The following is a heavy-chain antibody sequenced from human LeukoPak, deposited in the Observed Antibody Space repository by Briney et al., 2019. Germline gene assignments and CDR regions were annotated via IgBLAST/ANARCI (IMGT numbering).Heavy chain of an antibody. CDR1: GFTFSNYW. CDR3: ARGDYYDSSGYYTDAFDI. CDR2: IKQDGSEK. D-gene: IGHD3-22*01. Sequence: PGGALRLSCAASGFTFSNYWMSWVRQAPGKGLEWVANIKQDGSEKYNVDSLKGRFTISRDNAKISLYLQMNSLRDEDTAVYYCARGDYYDSSGYYTDAFDIWGQGTMVTVSS. V-gene: IGHV3-7*01. J-gene: IGHJ3*02.